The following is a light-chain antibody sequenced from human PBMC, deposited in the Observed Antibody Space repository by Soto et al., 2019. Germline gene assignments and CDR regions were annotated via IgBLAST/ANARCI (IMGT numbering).Light chain of an antibody. V-gene: IGLV2-14*01. CDR3: SSYTSSSTL. J-gene: IGLJ1*01. CDR1: SXDVVGYNY. Sequence: QSALTQPASVSGSPGQSITISCTGTSXDVVGYNYVSWYQQHPAKAPKLMIYDVSNRPSGVSNRFSGSKSGNTASLTISGLQAEDEADYYCSSYTSSSTLFGTGTKLTVL. CDR2: DVS.